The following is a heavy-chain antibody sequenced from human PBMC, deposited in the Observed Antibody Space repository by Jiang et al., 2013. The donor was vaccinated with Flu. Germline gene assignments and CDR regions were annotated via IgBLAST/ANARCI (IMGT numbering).Heavy chain of an antibody. D-gene: IGHD3-22*01. CDR2: IYYSGST. V-gene: IGHV4-39*01. J-gene: IGHJ4*02. CDR3: ARTYDSSGYYYVVLPSLFDY. Sequence: GLVKPSETLSLTCTVSGGSISSSSYYWGWIRQPPGKGLEWIGSIYYSGSTYYNPSLKSRVTISVDTSKNQFSLKLSSVTAADTAVYYCARTYDSSGYYYVVLPSLFDYWGQGTLVTVSS. CDR1: GGSISSSSYY.